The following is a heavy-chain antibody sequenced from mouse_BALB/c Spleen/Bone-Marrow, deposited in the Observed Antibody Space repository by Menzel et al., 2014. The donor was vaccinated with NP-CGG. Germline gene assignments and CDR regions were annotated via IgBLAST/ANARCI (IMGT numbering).Heavy chain of an antibody. V-gene: IGHV1S56*01. CDR3: AGWGYNISPYALDY. J-gene: IGHJ4*01. Sequence: VQLQQSGPEVVKPGALVKISCKASGYTFTSYDMNWVKQRPGQGLEWIGWIYPGDGSTKYNEKFRGKATLTADKSSSTAYMQLSSLTSENSAVYFCAGWGYNISPYALDYWGQGTSVTVSS. CDR1: GYTFTSYD. CDR2: IYPGDGST. D-gene: IGHD3-1*01.